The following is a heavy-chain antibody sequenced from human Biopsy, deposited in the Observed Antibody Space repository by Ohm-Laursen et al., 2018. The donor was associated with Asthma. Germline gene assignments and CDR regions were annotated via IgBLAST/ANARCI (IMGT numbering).Heavy chain of an antibody. CDR1: GGPISSGAYY. CDR3: ARRGGVRRYFDY. Sequence: SQTLSLTCTVSGGPISSGAYYWSWVRQPTGKGLEWIGYIYYIGSTYYNPSLKSRVAISLDASKNQFSLKLSDVTAADTAVYFCARRGGVRRYFDYWGQGTTVTVSS. CDR2: IYYIGST. J-gene: IGHJ4*03. V-gene: IGHV4-30-4*01. D-gene: IGHD3-16*01.